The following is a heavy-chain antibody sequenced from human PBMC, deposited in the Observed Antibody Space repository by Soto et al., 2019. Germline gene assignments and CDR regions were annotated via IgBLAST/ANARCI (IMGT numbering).Heavy chain of an antibody. CDR3: ARPDFTDYYYYGMDV. Sequence: EESLKISCKGSGYSFTSYWISWVRQMPWKGLEWMGRIDPSDSYTSYSPSFQGHVTISADKSVSTAYLQWSSLKASDTAMYYCARPDFTDYYYYGMDVWGQGTTVTVSS. J-gene: IGHJ6*02. V-gene: IGHV5-10-1*01. D-gene: IGHD3-3*01. CDR2: IDPSDSYT. CDR1: GYSFTSYW.